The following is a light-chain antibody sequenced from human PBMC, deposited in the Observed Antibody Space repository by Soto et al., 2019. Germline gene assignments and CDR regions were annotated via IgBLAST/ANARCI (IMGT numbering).Light chain of an antibody. CDR1: SSDVGGYNY. V-gene: IGLV2-14*01. CDR3: TLYAGSNIWV. J-gene: IGLJ3*02. Sequence: QSALTQPASVSGSPGQSITISCTGTSSDVGGYNYVSWYQQHPGKAPKLMIYEVSNRPSGVSNRFSGSKSGNTASLTISGLQAEVEADYYCTLYAGSNIWVFGGGTKVTVL. CDR2: EVS.